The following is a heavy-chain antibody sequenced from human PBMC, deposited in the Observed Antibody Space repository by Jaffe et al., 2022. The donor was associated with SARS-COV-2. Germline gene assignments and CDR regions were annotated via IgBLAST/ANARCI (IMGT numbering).Heavy chain of an antibody. J-gene: IGHJ4*02. D-gene: IGHD5-12*01. CDR1: GFTFGDYA. CDR2: IRSKAYGGTT. V-gene: IGHV3-49*03. Sequence: EVQLVESGGGLVQPGRSLRLSCTASGFTFGDYAMSWFRQAPGKGLEWVGFIRSKAYGGTTEYAASVDGRFAISRDDSKSIAYLQMNSLKTEDTAVYYCTRDCGYDWGSGSTYYFGYWGQGTLITVSS. CDR3: TRDCGYDWGSGSTYYFGY.